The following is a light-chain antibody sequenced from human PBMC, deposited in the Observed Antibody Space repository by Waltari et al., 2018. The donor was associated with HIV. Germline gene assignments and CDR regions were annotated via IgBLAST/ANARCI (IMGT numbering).Light chain of an antibody. CDR2: DVS. CDR3: TSYAGSNVYV. J-gene: IGLJ1*01. CDR1: SSDIGGYNS. V-gene: IGLV2-8*01. Sequence: QSALTQPPSASGSPGPSVTISCTGTSSDIGGYNSVSWYQLHPGKAPKLMIYDVSSRPSGVPDRFSGSKSGNTASLTVSGLQAEDEADYYCTSYAGSNVYVFGTGTKVTV.